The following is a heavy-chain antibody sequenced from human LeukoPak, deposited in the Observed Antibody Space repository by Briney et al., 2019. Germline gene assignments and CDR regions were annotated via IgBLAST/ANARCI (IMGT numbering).Heavy chain of an antibody. Sequence: SETLSLTCTVSGGSISSAYYWSWIRQPAGKGLEWIGRIYTSGSTNYNPSLKSRVTMSVDTSKNQFSLKLSSVTAADTAVYYCARSAWGNFDYWGQGTLVTVSS. CDR1: GGSISSAYY. CDR2: IYTSGST. D-gene: IGHD7-27*01. J-gene: IGHJ4*02. V-gene: IGHV4-4*07. CDR3: ARSAWGNFDY.